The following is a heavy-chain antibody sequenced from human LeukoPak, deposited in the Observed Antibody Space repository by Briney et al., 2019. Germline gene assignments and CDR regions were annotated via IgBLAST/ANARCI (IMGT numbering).Heavy chain of an antibody. Sequence: PSETLSLTCTVSGGSISSYYWIWIRQPPGKGLEWIGYISYSGSTNYNPSLKSRVTISVNTFKNQFSLKLSSVTAADTAVYYCARAGYCSATSCHWVPLVWGQGTTVTVSS. J-gene: IGHJ6*02. CDR2: ISYSGST. V-gene: IGHV4-59*01. CDR3: ARAGYCSATSCHWVPLV. CDR1: GGSISSYY. D-gene: IGHD2-2*03.